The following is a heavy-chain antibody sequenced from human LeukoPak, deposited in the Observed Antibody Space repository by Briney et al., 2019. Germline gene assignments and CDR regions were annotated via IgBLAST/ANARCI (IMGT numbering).Heavy chain of an antibody. CDR2: ISYDGSNK. J-gene: IGHJ4*02. CDR1: GFTFSSYG. Sequence: PGRSLRLSCAASGFTFSSYGMHWVRQAPGKGLEWVAVISYDGSNKYYADSVKGRFTISRDNSKNTLYLQMNSLRAEDTAVYYCAKDHYVVPAATIDYWGQGTLVTVSS. CDR3: AKDHYVVPAATIDY. D-gene: IGHD2-2*01. V-gene: IGHV3-30*18.